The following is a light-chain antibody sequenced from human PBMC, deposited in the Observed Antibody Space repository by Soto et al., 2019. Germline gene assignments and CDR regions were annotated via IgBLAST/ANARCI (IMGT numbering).Light chain of an antibody. CDR1: SSDVGGYNY. J-gene: IGLJ1*01. CDR2: DVS. V-gene: IGLV2-11*01. Sequence: QSALTQPRSASGSPGQSITISCTGTSSDVGGYNYVSWYQQHPAKAPKLIIFDVSKRPSGVPNRFSGSKSGNTASLTISGLRAEDEADYYCCSYVGRNTYVFGTGTMGTVL. CDR3: CSYVGRNTYV.